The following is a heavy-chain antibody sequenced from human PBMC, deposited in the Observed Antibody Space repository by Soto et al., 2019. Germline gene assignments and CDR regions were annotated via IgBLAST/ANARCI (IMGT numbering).Heavy chain of an antibody. CDR1: GLLCSSYD. D-gene: IGHD2-8*02. CDR2: ILVDGRT. V-gene: IGHV3-23*01. CDR3: AKATATGGGAFDI. Sequence: GGPLIVSCAASGLLCSSYDMSRVREAPGKGLEWVSTILVDGRTFYVDSVKGRFTISRDSSQNTVYLQMNSLTAGDTALYYCAKATATGGGAFDICGQGTMVTVSS. J-gene: IGHJ3*02.